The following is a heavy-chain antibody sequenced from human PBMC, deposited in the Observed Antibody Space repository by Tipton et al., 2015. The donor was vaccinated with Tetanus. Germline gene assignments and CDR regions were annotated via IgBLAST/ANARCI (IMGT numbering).Heavy chain of an antibody. Sequence: TLSLTCSVSGGAFRRENFYWSWIRQPPGKGLEWVGYIYHTGGSYYNPSLKSRVSMSVDLSKNQFSLILSSVTAADTAVYYCVRAPYSSSGKFYFDYWGQGTLVTVSS. J-gene: IGHJ4*02. CDR3: VRAPYSSSGKFYFDY. CDR2: IYHTGGS. V-gene: IGHV4-30-2*01. D-gene: IGHD6-6*01. CDR1: GGAFRRENFY.